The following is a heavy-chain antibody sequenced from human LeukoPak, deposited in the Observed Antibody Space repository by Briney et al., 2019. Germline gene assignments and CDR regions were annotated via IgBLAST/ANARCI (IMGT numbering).Heavy chain of an antibody. D-gene: IGHD2-15*01. J-gene: IGHJ3*02. CDR2: IYPGDSDT. CDR3: ARQYCSGGSCYPNAFDI. CDR1: GYSFTSYW. V-gene: IGHV5-51*01. Sequence: GESLKISCKGSGYSFTSYWIGRVRQMPGKGLEWMGIIYPGDSDTRYSPSFQGQVTISADKSISTAYLQWSSLKASDTAMHYCARQYCSGGSCYPNAFDIRGQGTMVTVSS.